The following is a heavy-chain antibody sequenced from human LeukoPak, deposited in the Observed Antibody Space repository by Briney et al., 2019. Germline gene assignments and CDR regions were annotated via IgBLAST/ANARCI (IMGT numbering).Heavy chain of an antibody. J-gene: IGHJ3*01. CDR2: ISKEDNTI. V-gene: IGHV3-11*04. CDR1: GFIFENYY. D-gene: IGHD2-15*01. CDR3: ARVVAVVVTGIFDV. Sequence: GGSLRLSCTASGFIFENYYMSWIRQAPGKGPQWVSYISKEDNTIYYADSVKGRFTVSRDNDKNSMYLQMNRLKDEVTAMYYCARVVAVVVTGIFDVWGQGTMVAVSS.